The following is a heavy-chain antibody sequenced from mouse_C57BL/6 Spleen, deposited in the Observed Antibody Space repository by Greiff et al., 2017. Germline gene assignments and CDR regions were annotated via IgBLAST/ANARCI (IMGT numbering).Heavy chain of an antibody. V-gene: IGHV1-76*01. CDR1: GYTFTDYY. Sequence: QVQLQQSGAELVRPGASVKLSCKASGYTFTDYYINWVKQRPGQGLEWIGRIDPGSGNTYYNEKFKDKATLTVDKSSSTAYMQLSSLTSEDSAVYFCARGSAYCWFACWGTGTTVTVS. D-gene: IGHD1-1*01. CDR2: IDPGSGNT. J-gene: IGHJ1*03. CDR3: ARGSAYCWFAC.